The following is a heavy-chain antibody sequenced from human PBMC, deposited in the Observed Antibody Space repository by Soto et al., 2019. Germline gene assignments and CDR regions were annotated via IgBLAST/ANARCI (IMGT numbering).Heavy chain of an antibody. Sequence: GGSLRLSCAASGFTFSSYAMSWVRQAPGKGLEWVSAISGSGGSTYYADSVKGRFTISRDNSKNTLYLQMNSLRAEDTAVYYCAKDQLRAIAVAGYYFDYWGQGTLVTVSS. J-gene: IGHJ4*02. D-gene: IGHD6-19*01. CDR2: ISGSGGST. V-gene: IGHV3-23*01. CDR3: AKDQLRAIAVAGYYFDY. CDR1: GFTFSSYA.